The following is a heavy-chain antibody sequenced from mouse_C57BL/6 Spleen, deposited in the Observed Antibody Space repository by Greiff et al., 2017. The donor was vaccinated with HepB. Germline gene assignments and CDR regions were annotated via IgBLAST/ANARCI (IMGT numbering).Heavy chain of an antibody. V-gene: IGHV2-5*01. Sequence: QVQLQQSGPGLVQPSQSLSITCTVSGFSLTSYGVHWVRQSPGKGLEWLGVIWGGGSTDYNAAFMSRLSITKDNSKSQVFFKMNSLQADDTAIYYCAKNSLYDGYYGYFDVWGTGTTVTVSS. D-gene: IGHD2-3*01. CDR1: GFSLTSYG. J-gene: IGHJ1*03. CDR3: AKNSLYDGYYGYFDV. CDR2: IWGGGST.